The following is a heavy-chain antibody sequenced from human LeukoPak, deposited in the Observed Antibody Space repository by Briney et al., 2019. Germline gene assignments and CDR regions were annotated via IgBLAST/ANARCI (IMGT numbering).Heavy chain of an antibody. J-gene: IGHJ6*04. CDR3: AREDEGWFGELYYGMDV. CDR2: ISSSGSTI. V-gene: IGHV3-48*03. D-gene: IGHD3-10*01. CDR1: GFTFSSYE. Sequence: PGGSLRLSCAASGFTFSSYEMNWVRQAPGKGLEWVSYISSSGSTIYYADSVKGRFTISRDNAKNSLYLQMSSLRAEDTAVYYCAREDEGWFGELYYGMDVWGKGTTVTVSS.